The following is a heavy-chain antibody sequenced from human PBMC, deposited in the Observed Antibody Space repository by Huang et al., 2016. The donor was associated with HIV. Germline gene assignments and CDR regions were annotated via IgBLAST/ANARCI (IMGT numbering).Heavy chain of an antibody. Sequence: QVQLQQSGPGLLKPSQTLSLTCAISGDSVSAYSVTWKWIRQSPAGGLEWRGRTYYRSKWYNDYAESVKSRIIIDTDMSKNHVSLQMDSVVPEDTAVYFCARGHDFYYDKTGYSFDYWGQGSLVTVST. CDR3: ARGHDFYYDKTGYSFDY. CDR2: TYYRSKWYN. J-gene: IGHJ4*02. CDR1: GDSVSAYSVT. D-gene: IGHD3-9*01. V-gene: IGHV6-1*01.